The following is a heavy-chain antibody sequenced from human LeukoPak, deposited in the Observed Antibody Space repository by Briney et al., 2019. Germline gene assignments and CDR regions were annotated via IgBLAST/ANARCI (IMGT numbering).Heavy chain of an antibody. D-gene: IGHD3-9*01. CDR2: ISYDGSNR. CDR1: GFTFSSSG. Sequence: GGSLRLSCAASGFTFSSSGMPWVRHPPGKGLGWVAVISYDGSNRYYADSVKGRFTISRDNSKNTLYLQMNSLRAEDTAVYYCAKASLRYFDWDAFDIWGQGTMVTVSS. J-gene: IGHJ3*02. CDR3: AKASLRYFDWDAFDI. V-gene: IGHV3-30*18.